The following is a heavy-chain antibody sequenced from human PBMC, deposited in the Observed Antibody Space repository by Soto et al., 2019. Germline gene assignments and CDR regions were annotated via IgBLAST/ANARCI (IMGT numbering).Heavy chain of an antibody. Sequence: QVQLVQSGAEVKRPGSSVRVSCEASGGTFSRYGFSWVRQAPGHGLEWMGGIIPISGTANYAQKFQGRVTISVDKSTSTGYMDLNTLRSEDTAVYYCASTGEAPAVDGSGRGDAFDIWGQGTKVTVSS. J-gene: IGHJ3*02. CDR2: IIPISGTA. D-gene: IGHD1-26*01. CDR1: GGTFSRYG. V-gene: IGHV1-69*06. CDR3: ASTGEAPAVDGSGRGDAFDI.